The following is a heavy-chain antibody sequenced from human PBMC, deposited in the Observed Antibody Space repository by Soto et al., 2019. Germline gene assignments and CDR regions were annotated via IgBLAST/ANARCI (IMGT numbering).Heavy chain of an antibody. J-gene: IGHJ4*02. V-gene: IGHV3-33*01. D-gene: IGHD1-1*01. CDR2: IWYEGSNR. CDR3: AAAPTWILHVPY. Sequence: QVQMVESGGGVVQPGGSLRLSCAASGFTVSRHGMHLVRQAPGKGLEWVAVIWYEGSNRYYADSVKGRFTISKDNSKNTLYLEINTLRPEDTAIYYWAAAPTWILHVPYWGQGTQVTVSS. CDR1: GFTVSRHG.